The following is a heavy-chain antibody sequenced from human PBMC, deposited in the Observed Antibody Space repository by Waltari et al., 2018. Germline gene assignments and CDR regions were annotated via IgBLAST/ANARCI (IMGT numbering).Heavy chain of an antibody. J-gene: IGHJ4*02. V-gene: IGHV3-7*04. D-gene: IGHD1-1*01. CDR2: IKEDGSQK. CDR3: ARDVLERHSCFDY. Sequence: EVQLVESGGGLVQPGGSRGLSWAASGCTFGSHWMVWVRQAPGKGLEWVANIKEDGSQKYFGDSVKGRFTISRDNAKNSLYLQMDSLRAEDTGVYYCARDVLERHSCFDYWGQGTLVSVAS. CDR1: GCTFGSHW.